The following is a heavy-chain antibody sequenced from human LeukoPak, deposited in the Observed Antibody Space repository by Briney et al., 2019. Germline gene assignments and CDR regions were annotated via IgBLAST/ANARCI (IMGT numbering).Heavy chain of an antibody. CDR2: ISAYNGNT. CDR3: ARDLAVAEEECQWLVLFDY. D-gene: IGHD6-19*01. J-gene: IGHJ4*02. Sequence: ASVKVSCKASGYTFTSYGISWVRQAPGQGLEWMGWISAYNGNTNYAQKLQGRVTMTTDTSTSTAYMELRSLRSDDTAVYYCARDLAVAEEECQWLVLFDYWGQGTLVTVSS. CDR1: GYTFTSYG. V-gene: IGHV1-18*01.